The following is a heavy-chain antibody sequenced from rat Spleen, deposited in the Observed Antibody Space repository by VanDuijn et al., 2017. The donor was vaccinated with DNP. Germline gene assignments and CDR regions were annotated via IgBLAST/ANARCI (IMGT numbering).Heavy chain of an antibody. V-gene: IGHV5-25*01. CDR2: ISPSGGST. CDR1: GFTFSDYY. Sequence: EVQLVESGGGLVQPGRSLKLSCAASGFTFSDYYMAWVRQAPTKGLKWVASISPSGGSTYYRDSVKGRFTVSRDNAKSSLYLQMDSLRSEDTATYYCARPHYDGSYYWGQGVMVTVAS. CDR3: ARPHYDGSYY. J-gene: IGHJ2*01. D-gene: IGHD1-12*02.